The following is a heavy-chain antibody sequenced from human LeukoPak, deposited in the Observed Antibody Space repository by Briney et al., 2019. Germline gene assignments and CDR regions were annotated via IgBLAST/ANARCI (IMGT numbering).Heavy chain of an antibody. J-gene: IGHJ4*02. D-gene: IGHD1-20*01. CDR1: GYTFTSYD. CDR2: MDPNSGNT. Sequence: ASVKVSCKASGYTFTSYDINWVRQATGQGLEWMGWMDPNSGNTGYAQKFQGRVTMTRNTSISTAYMELSSLRSEDTAGYYCVAQXYXWNXYESLGYFDYWGQGTLVTVSS. V-gene: IGHV1-8*01. CDR3: VAQXYXWNXYESLGYFDY.